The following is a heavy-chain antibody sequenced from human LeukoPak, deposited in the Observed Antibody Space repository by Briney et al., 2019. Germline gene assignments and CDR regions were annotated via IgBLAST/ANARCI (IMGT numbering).Heavy chain of an antibody. D-gene: IGHD5-18*01. CDR3: ARAAFPYSWLRNDAFDI. V-gene: IGHV4-34*10. J-gene: IGHJ3*02. CDR1: GGSFSGYY. CDR2: INDSGSS. Sequence: SETLSLTCAVYGGSFSGYYWTWIRQPPGKGLEWIGEINDSGSSNYNPSLKSRITMSVDTSENQISLKLSSVTAADTAVYYCARAAFPYSWLRNDAFDIWGQGTMVTVSS.